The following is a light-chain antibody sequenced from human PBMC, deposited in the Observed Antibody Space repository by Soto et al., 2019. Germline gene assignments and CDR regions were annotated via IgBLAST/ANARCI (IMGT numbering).Light chain of an antibody. CDR1: TGAVTSGHY. V-gene: IGLV7-46*01. CDR3: LLSYSGAQAV. CDR2: DTS. J-gene: IGLJ2*01. Sequence: QTVVTQEPSLTVSRGGTVTLTCGSSTGAVTSGHYPYWFQQKPGQAPRTLIYDTSNKHSWTPARFSGSLLGGKAALTLSGAQPEDEAECYCLLSYSGAQAVFGGGTKLTVL.